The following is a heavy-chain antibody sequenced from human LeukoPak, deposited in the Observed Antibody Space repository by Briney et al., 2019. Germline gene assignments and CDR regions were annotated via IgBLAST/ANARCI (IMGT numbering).Heavy chain of an antibody. D-gene: IGHD2-15*01. CDR2: IYPGDSDT. CDR3: ARLLSGWSYYFDY. V-gene: IGHV5-51*01. Sequence: WWGWVRQPPGKGLEWMGIIYPGDSDTRYSPSFQGQVTISADKSISTAYLQWSSLKASDTAMYYCARLLSGWSYYFDYWGQGTLVTVSS. J-gene: IGHJ4*02. CDR1: W.